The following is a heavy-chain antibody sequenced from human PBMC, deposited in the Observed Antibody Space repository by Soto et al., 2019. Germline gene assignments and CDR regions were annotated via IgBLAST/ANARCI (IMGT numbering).Heavy chain of an antibody. CDR1: GFTFSSYW. CDR3: ARTSLVVAAATREDY. V-gene: IGHV3-74*01. D-gene: IGHD2-15*01. Sequence: EVQLVESGGALVQPGGSLRLSCAASGFTFSSYWMHWVRQAPGKGLVWVSRINSDGSSTSYADSVKGRCTISRDNAKNTLDLQRNSLRAEDTAVYYCARTSLVVAAATREDYWGQGTLVTVSS. J-gene: IGHJ4*02. CDR2: INSDGSST.